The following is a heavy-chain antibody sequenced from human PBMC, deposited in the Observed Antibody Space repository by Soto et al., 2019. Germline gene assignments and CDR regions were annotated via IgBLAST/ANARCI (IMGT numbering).Heavy chain of an antibody. CDR1: GFTFSSYS. V-gene: IGHV3-48*02. CDR2: ISSSSSTI. CDR3: ARDLNSNLYYYYGMDV. Sequence: GGSLRLSCAASGFTFSSYSMNWVRQAPGKGLEWVSYISSSSSTIYYADSVKGRFTISRDNAKNSLYLQMNSLRDEDTAVYYCARDLNSNLYYYYGMDVWGQGTTVTVSS. J-gene: IGHJ6*02. D-gene: IGHD4-4*01.